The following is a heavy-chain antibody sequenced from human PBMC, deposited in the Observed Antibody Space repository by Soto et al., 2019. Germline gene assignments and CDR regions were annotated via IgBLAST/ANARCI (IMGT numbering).Heavy chain of an antibody. CDR1: GFTFSSYA. J-gene: IGHJ6*02. D-gene: IGHD1-26*01. V-gene: IGHV3-23*01. CDR2: ISGSGGNT. CDR3: AMLNSGSYSYHGMDV. Sequence: GGSLRLSCAASGFTFSSYAMNWVCQAPGKGLEWVSAISGSGGNTFYADSVKGRFTISRDNSKNTLLLQMHSLRAEDTAIYYCAMLNSGSYSYHGMDVWGQGXTVTVYS.